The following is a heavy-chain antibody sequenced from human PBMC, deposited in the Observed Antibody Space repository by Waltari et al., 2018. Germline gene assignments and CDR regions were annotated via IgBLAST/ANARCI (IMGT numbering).Heavy chain of an antibody. CDR1: GCSISSSSYY. V-gene: IGHV4-39*07. Sequence: QLQLQESGPGLVKPSETLSLTCTVSGCSISSSSYYWGWISQPPGKGLEWIGSIYYSGSTYYNPSLKSRVTISVDTSKNQFSLKLSSVTAADTAVYYCASGGGGLFDYWGQGTLVTVSS. J-gene: IGHJ4*02. CDR3: ASGGGGLFDY. D-gene: IGHD3-10*01. CDR2: IYYSGST.